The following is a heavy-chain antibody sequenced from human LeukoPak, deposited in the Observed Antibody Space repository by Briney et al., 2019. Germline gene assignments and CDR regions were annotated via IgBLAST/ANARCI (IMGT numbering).Heavy chain of an antibody. CDR1: GYSITSSSW. CDR3: ARGRPYCGGDCYPHLDY. J-gene: IGHJ4*02. D-gene: IGHD2-21*02. CDR2: IYHSGST. Sequence: SDTLSLTCAVSGYSITSSSWWGWIRQPPGKGLEWIGYIYHSGSTYYNPSLKSRATISVDRSKNQFSLKLSSVTAADTAVYYCARGRPYCGGDCYPHLDYWGQGTLVTVSS. V-gene: IGHV4-28*03.